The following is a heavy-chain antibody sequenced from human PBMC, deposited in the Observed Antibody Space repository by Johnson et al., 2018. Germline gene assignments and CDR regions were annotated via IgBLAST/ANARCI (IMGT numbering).Heavy chain of an antibody. CDR3: AREGSITIVGVENYYGMDV. J-gene: IGHJ6*02. V-gene: IGHV4-31*03. Sequence: QVQLQESGPGLVKPSQTLSLTCTVSGGSISSGGYYWSWIRQHPGKGLEWIGYIYYSGSTYYNPSLKSRVTISVDTSKNQFSLKLSYVTAADTAVYYCAREGSITIVGVENYYGMDVWGQGTTVTVSS. CDR2: IYYSGST. CDR1: GGSISSGGYY. D-gene: IGHD3-3*01.